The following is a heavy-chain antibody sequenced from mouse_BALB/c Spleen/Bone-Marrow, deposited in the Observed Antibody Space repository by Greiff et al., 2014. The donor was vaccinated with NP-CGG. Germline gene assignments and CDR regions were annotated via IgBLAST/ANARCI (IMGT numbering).Heavy chain of an antibody. CDR2: ISDGGTYT. CDR3: ARSGERYGAMDY. J-gene: IGHJ4*01. CDR1: GFTFSDFY. V-gene: IGHV5-4*02. Sequence: EVKLVESGGGLVKPGGSLKLSCAASGFTFSDFYMFWFRQTPEKRLEWVATISDGGTYTYYPDSVKGRFTISRDNAKNNLYLQMGSLKSEDTAIYYCARSGERYGAMDYWGQGTSVTVSS. D-gene: IGHD1-1*02.